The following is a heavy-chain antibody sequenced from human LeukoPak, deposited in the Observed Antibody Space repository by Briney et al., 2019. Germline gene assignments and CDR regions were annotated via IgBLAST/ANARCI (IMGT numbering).Heavy chain of an antibody. Sequence: GGSLRLSCAASGFSFSSYEMNWVRQAPGKGPEWVSHISSGGNTEYYADSVRGRFTMSRDNAKNLLYLQMNSLRAEDTAVYYCARVPGGLEWADFDYWGQANLVTVSS. D-gene: IGHD3-3*01. CDR3: ARVPGGLEWADFDY. CDR1: GFSFSSYE. CDR2: ISSGGNTE. J-gene: IGHJ4*02. V-gene: IGHV3-48*03.